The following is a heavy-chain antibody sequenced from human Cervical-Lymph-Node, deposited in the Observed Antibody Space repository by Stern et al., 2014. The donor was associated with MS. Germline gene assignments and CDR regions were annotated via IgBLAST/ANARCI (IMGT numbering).Heavy chain of an antibody. J-gene: IGHJ6*02. V-gene: IGHV1-2*02. CDR1: GYSFTAHY. Sequence: VQLVESGAEVKKPGASVKVSCKASGYSFTAHYMHWVRQAPGQGLEWMGWIDPNSGGTKSAQNFQGRVTMTRDTSISTFYMELSGLTSDDTAVFYCARERHSMDVWGQGTTVTVSS. CDR3: ARERHSMDV. CDR2: IDPNSGGT.